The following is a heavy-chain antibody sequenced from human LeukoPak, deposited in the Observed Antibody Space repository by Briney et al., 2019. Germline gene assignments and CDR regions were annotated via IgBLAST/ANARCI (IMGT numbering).Heavy chain of an antibody. CDR1: GFTFDDYT. D-gene: IGHD2-2*01. J-gene: IGHJ6*02. Sequence: GGSLRLSCAASGFTFDDYTMHWVRQAPGKGLEWVSLISWDGGSTYYADSLKGRFTISRYNSKNSLYLQMNNLITEDTDLYYCAKGRTSGSVYYYYYGMDVWGQGTTVTVSS. CDR3: AKGRTSGSVYYYYYGMDV. CDR2: ISWDGGST. V-gene: IGHV3-43*01.